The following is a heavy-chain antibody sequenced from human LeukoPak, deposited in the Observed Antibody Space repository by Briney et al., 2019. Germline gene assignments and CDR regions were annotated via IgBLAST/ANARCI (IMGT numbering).Heavy chain of an antibody. CDR3: ARGRHDITMIVVVMTSVSYYLDV. V-gene: IGHV4-39*07. J-gene: IGHJ6*03. D-gene: IGHD3-22*01. Sequence: PSETLSLTCTVSGGSITSSNYFWGWIRQSPGKGLEWIGSIYYSGSTYYNPSLKSRVTISVDTSKNQFSLKLRSVTAADTAVYYCARGRHDITMIVVVMTSVSYYLDVRGKGTTVTVS. CDR1: GGSITSSNYF. CDR2: IYYSGST.